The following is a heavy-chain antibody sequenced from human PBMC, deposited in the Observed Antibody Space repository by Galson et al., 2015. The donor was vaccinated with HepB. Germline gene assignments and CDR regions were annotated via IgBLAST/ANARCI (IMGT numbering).Heavy chain of an antibody. V-gene: IGHV3-21*01. CDR1: GFTFSSSD. D-gene: IGHD6-13*01. J-gene: IGHJ3*02. CDR2: ITSSSTYI. Sequence: SLRLSCAASGFTFSSSDMNWVRQAPGKGLEWVSSITSSSTYIFYADSVKGRFTISRDNAKNSLFLQMNSLRAEDTAVYYCASAAGTIDQGQKTPSDIWGQGTMVTVSS. CDR3: ASAAGTIDQGQKTPSDI.